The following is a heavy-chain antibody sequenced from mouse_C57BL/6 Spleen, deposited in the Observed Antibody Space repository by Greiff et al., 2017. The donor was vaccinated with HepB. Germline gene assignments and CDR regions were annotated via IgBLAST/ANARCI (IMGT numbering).Heavy chain of an antibody. D-gene: IGHD2-4*01. Sequence: EVQLQESGPGLVKPSQTLSLTCSVTGYSITSGYYWNWIRQFQGNKLEWMGYISYDGSNNYNPSLKKRISITRDTSKNQFFLKLNSVTTEDTATYYCTRGIYYEYDWYFDVWGTGTTVTVSS. CDR3: TRGIYYEYDWYFDV. V-gene: IGHV3-6*01. CDR2: ISYDGSN. CDR1: GYSITSGYY. J-gene: IGHJ1*03.